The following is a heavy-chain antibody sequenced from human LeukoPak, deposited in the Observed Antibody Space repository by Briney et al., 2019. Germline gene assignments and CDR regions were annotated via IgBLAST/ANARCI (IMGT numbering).Heavy chain of an antibody. CDR2: INHSGST. CDR3: ARLLGIAAAGWDNWFDP. CDR1: GGSFSGYY. D-gene: IGHD6-13*01. Sequence: SETLSLTCAVYGGSFSGYYWSWIRQPPGKGLEWIGEINHSGSTNYNPSLKSRVTISVDTSKNQFSLKLSSVTAADTAVYYCARLLGIAAAGWDNWFDPWGQGTLVTVSS. V-gene: IGHV4-34*01. J-gene: IGHJ5*02.